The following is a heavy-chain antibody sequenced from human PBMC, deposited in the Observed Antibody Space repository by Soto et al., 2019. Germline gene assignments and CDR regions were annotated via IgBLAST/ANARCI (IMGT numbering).Heavy chain of an antibody. V-gene: IGHV3-23*01. CDR3: AKVGPQYCSSTSCYYYYYYGMDV. J-gene: IGHJ6*02. CDR2: ISGSGGST. D-gene: IGHD2-2*01. Sequence: QSGGSLRLSCAASGFSFSNYNMNWVRQAPGKGLEWVSAISGSGGSTYYADSVKGRFTISRDNSKNTLYLQMNSLRAEDTAVYYCAKVGPQYCSSTSCYYYYYYGMDVWGQGTTVTVSS. CDR1: GFSFSNYN.